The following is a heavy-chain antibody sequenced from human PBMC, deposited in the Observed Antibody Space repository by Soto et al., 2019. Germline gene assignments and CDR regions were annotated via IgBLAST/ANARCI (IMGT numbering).Heavy chain of an antibody. J-gene: IGHJ3*02. CDR3: ARHYDILTGPAENDAFDI. CDR1: GGTFSSYA. V-gene: IGHV1-69*01. D-gene: IGHD3-9*01. Sequence: QVQLVQSGAEVKKPGSSVKVSCKASGGTFSSYAISWVRQAPGQGLEWMGGIIPIFGTANYAQKCQGRVTITADESTSTAYMELSSLRSEDTAVYYCARHYDILTGPAENDAFDIWGQGTMVTVSS. CDR2: IIPIFGTA.